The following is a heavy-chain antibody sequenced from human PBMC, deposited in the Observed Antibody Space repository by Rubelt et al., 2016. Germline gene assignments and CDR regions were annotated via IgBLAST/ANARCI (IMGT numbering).Heavy chain of an antibody. D-gene: IGHD2-2*02. V-gene: IGHV3-23*01. CDR2: ISGSGGST. J-gene: IGHJ6*02. CDR3: ARNTQNYYYYGMDV. CDR1: GFSFNKYA. Sequence: GESLRLSCAASGFSFNKYAMSWVRQAPGKGLEWVSAISGSGGSTYYADSVKGRFTISRDNSKNTLYLQMNSLRAEDTAVYYCARNTQNYYYYGMDVWGQGTTVTVSS.